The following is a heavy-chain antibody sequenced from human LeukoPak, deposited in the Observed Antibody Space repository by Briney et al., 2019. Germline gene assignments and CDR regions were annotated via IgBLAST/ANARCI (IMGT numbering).Heavy chain of an antibody. CDR3: ARSGYYHHYDY. CDR2: INSDGSST. D-gene: IGHD3-22*01. J-gene: IGHJ4*02. CDR1: GFTFSSYW. V-gene: IGHV3-74*01. Sequence: PGGSLRLSCAASGFTFSSYWMHWVRQAPGKGLVWVSRINSDGSSTSYADSVKGRFTISRDNAKNTLYLQMNSLRAEDTAVYYCARSGYYHHYDYWGQGTLVTVSS.